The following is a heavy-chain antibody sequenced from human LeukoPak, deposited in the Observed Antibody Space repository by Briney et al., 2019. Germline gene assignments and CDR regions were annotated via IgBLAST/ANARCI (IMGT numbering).Heavy chain of an antibody. Sequence: GGTLRLSCAASGLTLSNYWMSWVRQAPGKGLEWVANIKQDGSEKYYVDSVKGRFTISRDNAKNSLYLQMNSLRAEDTAMYYCARDSAGNDYWGQGTLVTVSS. V-gene: IGHV3-7*01. D-gene: IGHD6-13*01. J-gene: IGHJ4*02. CDR1: GLTLSNYW. CDR2: IKQDGSEK. CDR3: ARDSAGNDY.